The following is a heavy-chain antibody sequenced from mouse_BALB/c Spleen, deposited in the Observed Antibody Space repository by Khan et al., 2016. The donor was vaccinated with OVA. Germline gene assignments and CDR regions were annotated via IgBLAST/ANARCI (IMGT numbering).Heavy chain of an antibody. Sequence: EVELVESGGDLVKPGGSLRLSCAASGFTFSTYGMSWVRQPPDKRLEWVATINSDGDYTYYPDTVQGRFTISRNNAENTLYLQMSSLQSEDTAIYYCASHLTGSFAYWGQGTLVTVSA. CDR1: GFTFSTYG. J-gene: IGHJ3*01. CDR3: ASHLTGSFAY. CDR2: INSDGDYT. V-gene: IGHV5-6*01. D-gene: IGHD4-1*01.